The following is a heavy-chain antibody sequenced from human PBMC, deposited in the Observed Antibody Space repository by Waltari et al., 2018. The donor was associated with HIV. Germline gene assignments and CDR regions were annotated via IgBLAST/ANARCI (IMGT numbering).Heavy chain of an antibody. CDR1: GFTFSSYW. D-gene: IGHD3-9*01. CDR3: ARDLVVLRYFDWLSTYFDY. J-gene: IGHJ4*02. CDR2: IKSDGTIT. V-gene: IGHV3-74*01. Sequence: EVQLVESGGGLVQPGGSLRLSCAASGFTFSSYWMHWVRQAPGKGLVWVLRIKSDGTITTYADSVKGRFTISRDNTKNTLFLQMNSLRAEDTAIYYCARDLVVLRYFDWLSTYFDYWGQGTLVTVSS.